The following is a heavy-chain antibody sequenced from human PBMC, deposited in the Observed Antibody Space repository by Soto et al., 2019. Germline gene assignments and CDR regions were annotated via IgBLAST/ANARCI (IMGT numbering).Heavy chain of an antibody. CDR2: TSADNSNT. CDR1: GYNFTNYG. J-gene: IGHJ6*02. D-gene: IGHD6-13*01. Sequence: QVQLVQSGGELKKPGASVKVSCKASGYNFTNYGISRVRQAPGQGLEWMGWTSADNSNTRYAQKLQGRVTMTTDTPTKTAYLELRRLISAGPALFYCASEGQQMAIETSAYFYGMEVRGQGTGVTVSS. V-gene: IGHV1-18*01. CDR3: ASEGQQMAIETSAYFYGMEV.